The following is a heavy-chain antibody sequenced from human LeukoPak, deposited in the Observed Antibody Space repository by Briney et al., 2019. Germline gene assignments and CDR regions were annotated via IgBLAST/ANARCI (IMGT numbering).Heavy chain of an antibody. CDR1: GYTFSSYG. D-gene: IGHD3/OR15-3a*01. CDR3: ARGVGVWTGYYVAAFYFDY. J-gene: IGHJ4*02. Sequence: ASVKVSCKASGYTFSSYGISWVRQAPGQGLEWMGWISAYNYNTNYAQKFQGRVTMTTDKSSSSGYMELRSLRSDDTAVYYCARGVGVWTGYYVAAFYFDYWGQGTLITVYS. V-gene: IGHV1-18*01. CDR2: ISAYNYNT.